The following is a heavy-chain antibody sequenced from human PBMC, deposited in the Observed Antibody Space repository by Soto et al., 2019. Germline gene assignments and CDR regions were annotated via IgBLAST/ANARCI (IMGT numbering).Heavy chain of an antibody. CDR2: MNPNSGNT. Sequence: ASVKVSCKASGYTFTSYDINWVRQATGQGLEWMGWMNPNSGNTGYAQKFQGRVTMTRNTSISTAYMELSSLRSEDTAVYYCARANNWNYLWYYYYYMDVWGKGTTVTVSS. CDR3: ARANNWNYLWYYYYYMDV. V-gene: IGHV1-8*01. CDR1: GYTFTSYD. D-gene: IGHD1-7*01. J-gene: IGHJ6*03.